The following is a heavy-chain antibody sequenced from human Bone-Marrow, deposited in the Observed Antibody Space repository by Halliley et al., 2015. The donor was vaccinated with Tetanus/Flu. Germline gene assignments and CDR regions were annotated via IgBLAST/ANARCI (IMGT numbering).Heavy chain of an antibody. V-gene: IGHV4-59*01. Sequence: IDYTVSTNYNPSLKSRVTMSVDTSKNQFSLKLSSVTAADTAVYYCARDLFCSGGSCTSGWFDPWGQGILVSVSS. J-gene: IGHJ5*02. D-gene: IGHD2-15*01. CDR2: IDYTVST. CDR3: ARDLFCSGGSCTSGWFDP.